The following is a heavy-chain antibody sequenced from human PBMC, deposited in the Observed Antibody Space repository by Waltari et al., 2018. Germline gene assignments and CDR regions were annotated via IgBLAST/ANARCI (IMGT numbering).Heavy chain of an antibody. D-gene: IGHD3-3*01. V-gene: IGHV3-53*02. CDR2: INAGGNV. Sequence: EVLLLETGGDVIQPGGSLRLSCAASGFSVSRHYMSWVRQAPGKGLEWVSVINAGGNVFYADSVEGRFTISRDNSRNTVYLEMNSLRVEDSAVYYCVREDREYFFHMDVWGSGTTVTVSS. CDR1: GFSVSRHY. CDR3: VREDREYFFHMDV. J-gene: IGHJ6*03.